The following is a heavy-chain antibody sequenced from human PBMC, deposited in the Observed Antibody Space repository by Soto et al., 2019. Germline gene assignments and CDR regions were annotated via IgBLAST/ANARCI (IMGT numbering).Heavy chain of an antibody. J-gene: IGHJ4*02. CDR1: GGTFSSYA. Sequence: SVKVSCKASGGTFSSYAISWVRQAPGQGLEWMGGIIPIFGTANYAQKFLGRVTITADESTSTAYMELSSLRSEDTAVYYCARGHPTLLYLQYFDYWGQGTLVTVSS. CDR2: IIPIFGTA. CDR3: ARGHPTLLYLQYFDY. V-gene: IGHV1-69*13. D-gene: IGHD2-2*02.